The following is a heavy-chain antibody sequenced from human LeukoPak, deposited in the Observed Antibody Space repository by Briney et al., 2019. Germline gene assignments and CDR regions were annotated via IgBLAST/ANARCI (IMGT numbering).Heavy chain of an antibody. CDR3: AKGDPTAEPTDY. D-gene: IGHD6-13*01. V-gene: IGHV3-30-3*01. Sequence: GGSLRLSCAASGFTFSSYAMHWVRQAPGKGLEWVAVISYDGSNKYYADSVKGRFTISRDNSKNTLYLQMNSLRAEDTAVYYCAKGDPTAEPTDYWGQGTLVTVSS. J-gene: IGHJ4*02. CDR2: ISYDGSNK. CDR1: GFTFSSYA.